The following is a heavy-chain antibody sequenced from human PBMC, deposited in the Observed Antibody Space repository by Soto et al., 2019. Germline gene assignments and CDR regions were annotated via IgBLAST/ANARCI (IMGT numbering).Heavy chain of an antibody. Sequence: GGSLRLSCAASGFTFSSYSMNWVRQAPGKGLEWVSSISSSSSYIYYADSVKGRFTISRDNAKNSLYLQMNSLRAEDTAVYYCARELDYYGSGSPNWFDPCGQGTLVTVSS. D-gene: IGHD3-10*01. CDR1: GFTFSSYS. V-gene: IGHV3-21*01. CDR2: ISSSSSYI. CDR3: ARELDYYGSGSPNWFDP. J-gene: IGHJ5*02.